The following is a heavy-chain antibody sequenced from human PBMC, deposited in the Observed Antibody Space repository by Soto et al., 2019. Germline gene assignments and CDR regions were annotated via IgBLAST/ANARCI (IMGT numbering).Heavy chain of an antibody. CDR2: ISSSGSTI. D-gene: IGHD1-26*01. V-gene: IGHV3-48*03. CDR3: ARDRSGSYYVHFDY. CDR1: GFTFSSYE. Sequence: EVQLVESGGGLVQPGGSLRLSCAASGFTFSSYEMNWVRQAPGKGLEWVSYISSSGSTIYYADSVKGRLTISRDNAKNSLYLQMNSLRAEDTAVYYCARDRSGSYYVHFDYWGQGTLVTVSS. J-gene: IGHJ4*02.